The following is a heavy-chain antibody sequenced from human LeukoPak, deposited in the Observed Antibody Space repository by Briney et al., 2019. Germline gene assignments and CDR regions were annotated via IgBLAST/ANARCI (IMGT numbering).Heavy chain of an antibody. Sequence: GESLKISCKGSGYTFTSYWIAWVRQMPGKGLEWMGVIYPYDSEIRYSPSFQGQVTISADKSISTAYLQWSSLKASDTAMYYCARPNWARRYFDYWGQGTLVTVSS. CDR3: ARPNWARRYFDY. CDR1: GYTFTSYW. V-gene: IGHV5-51*01. CDR2: IYPYDSEI. D-gene: IGHD7-27*01. J-gene: IGHJ4*02.